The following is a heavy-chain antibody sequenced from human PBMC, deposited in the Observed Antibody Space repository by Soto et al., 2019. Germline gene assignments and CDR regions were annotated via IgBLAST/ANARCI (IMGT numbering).Heavy chain of an antibody. J-gene: IGHJ4*02. CDR1: GYTFTGYY. Sequence: ASVKVSCEASGYTFTGYYMHGVRQAPGQGLEWRGWINPNSGGTNYAQKFQGRVTMTRDTSISTAYMELSRLRSDDTAVYYCAITMIVVVYSDWGQGTLVTVSS. CDR2: INPNSGGT. D-gene: IGHD3-22*01. V-gene: IGHV1-2*02. CDR3: AITMIVVVYSD.